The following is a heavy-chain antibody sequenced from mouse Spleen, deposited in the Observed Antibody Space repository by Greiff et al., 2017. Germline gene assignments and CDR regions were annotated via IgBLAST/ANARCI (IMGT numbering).Heavy chain of an antibody. J-gene: IGHJ2*01. Sequence: VKLVESGPGLVAPSQSLSITCTVSGFSLTDYGVSWIRQPPGKGLEWLGVIWGGGSTYYNSALKSRLSISKDNSKSQVFLKMNSLQTDDTAMYYCAKDGGYDVSYFDYWGQGTTLTVSS. CDR2: IWGGGST. V-gene: IGHV2-6-5*01. CDR3: AKDGGYDVSYFDY. D-gene: IGHD2-2*01. CDR1: GFSLTDYG.